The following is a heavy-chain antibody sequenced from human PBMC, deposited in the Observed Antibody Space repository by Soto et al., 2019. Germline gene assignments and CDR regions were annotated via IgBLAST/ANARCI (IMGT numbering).Heavy chain of an antibody. D-gene: IGHD1-26*01. CDR1: GFTFTSSA. CDR3: AAPAYSGSYPDAFDI. V-gene: IGHV1-58*02. CDR2: IVVGSGNT. Sequence: ASVKVSCKASGFTFTSSAMQWVRQARGQRLEWIGWIVVGSGNTNYAQKFQERVTITRDMSTSTAYMELSSLRSEDTAGYCCAAPAYSGSYPDAFDIWGQGTMVTVSS. J-gene: IGHJ3*02.